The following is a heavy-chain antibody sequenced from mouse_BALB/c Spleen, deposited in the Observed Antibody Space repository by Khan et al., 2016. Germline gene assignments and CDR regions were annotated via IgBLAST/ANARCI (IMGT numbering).Heavy chain of an antibody. J-gene: IGHJ2*01. CDR2: IYPGNGDT. V-gene: IGHV1-12*01. D-gene: IGHD2-14*01. CDR1: GYTFTSYN. Sequence: QVQLQQSGAELVKPGASVKMSCKASGYTFTSYNMHWVKQTPGQGLEWIGAIYPGNGDTYYNQKFKGQVTLTADKSSSTAYMQRSSLTSEDSAVYYCAREGNYVDYWGQGTTLTVSS. CDR3: AREGNYVDY.